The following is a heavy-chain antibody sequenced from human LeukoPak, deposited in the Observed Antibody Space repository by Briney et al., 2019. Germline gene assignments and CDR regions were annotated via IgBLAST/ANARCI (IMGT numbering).Heavy chain of an antibody. V-gene: IGHV3-21*01. CDR1: GFTFSSYA. CDR2: ISSSGTYI. D-gene: IGHD1-26*01. Sequence: PGGSLRLSCAASGFTFSSYAMSWVRRAPGKGLEWVSSISSSGTYIYYADSVKGRFTISRDNAKNSLPLQMNSLRAEDTAVYYCARDFRYSGSYHHWFDPWGQGTLVTVSS. J-gene: IGHJ5*02. CDR3: ARDFRYSGSYHHWFDP.